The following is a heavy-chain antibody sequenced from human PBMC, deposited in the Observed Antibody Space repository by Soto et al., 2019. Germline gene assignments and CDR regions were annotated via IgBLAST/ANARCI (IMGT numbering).Heavy chain of an antibody. CDR1: GGTFSSYT. CDR3: AVGPLAGFGELKGVFDI. J-gene: IGHJ3*02. Sequence: SVKVSCKASGGTFSSYTISWVRQAPGQGLEWMGRIIPILGIANYAQKFQGRVTITADKSTSTAYMELSSLRSEDTAVYYCAVGPLAGFGELKGVFDIWGKGTMVTVSS. CDR2: IIPILGIA. D-gene: IGHD3-10*01. V-gene: IGHV1-69*02.